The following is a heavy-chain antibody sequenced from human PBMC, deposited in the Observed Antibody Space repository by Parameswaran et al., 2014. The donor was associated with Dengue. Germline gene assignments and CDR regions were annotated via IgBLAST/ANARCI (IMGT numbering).Heavy chain of an antibody. CDR2: ISGSGGST. Sequence: WIRQPPGKGLEWVSAISGSGGSTYYADSVKGRFTISRDNSKNTLYLQMNSLRAEDTAVYYCAKEWGRLDYWGQGTLVTVSS. J-gene: IGHJ4*02. V-gene: IGHV3-23*01. CDR3: AKEWGRLDY. D-gene: IGHD1-26*01.